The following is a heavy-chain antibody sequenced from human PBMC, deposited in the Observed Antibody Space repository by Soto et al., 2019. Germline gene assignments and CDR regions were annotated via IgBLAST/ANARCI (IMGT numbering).Heavy chain of an antibody. V-gene: IGHV3-23*01. CDR1: GFTFSSYA. CDR2: ISGSGGST. Sequence: EVQLLESGGGLVQPGGSLRLSCAASGFTFSSYAMSWVRQAPGKGLEWVSAISGSGGSTYYTDSVKGRFTISRDNSKNTLYLQMNSLRAEDTAVYYCAKGSFEYSGGSGFDYWGQGTLVTVSS. D-gene: IGHD1-26*01. J-gene: IGHJ4*02. CDR3: AKGSFEYSGGSGFDY.